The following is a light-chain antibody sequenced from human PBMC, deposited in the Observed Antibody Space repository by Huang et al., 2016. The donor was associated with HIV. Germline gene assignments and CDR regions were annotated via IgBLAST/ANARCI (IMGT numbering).Light chain of an antibody. J-gene: IGKJ2*01. V-gene: IGKV3-11*01. CDR3: QQRRNWPPYT. CDR2: AAS. CDR1: QGVSSS. Sequence: EVVLTQSPATLSLSPGERATLSCRASQGVSSSFAWYQQKPGPAPRLLIYAASVRATGIPARFSGSASGTDFTLTISSLEPEDFAVYYCQQRRNWPPYTFGQGTKLEIK.